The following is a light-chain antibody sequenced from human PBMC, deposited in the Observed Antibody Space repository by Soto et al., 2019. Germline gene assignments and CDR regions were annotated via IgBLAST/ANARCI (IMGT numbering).Light chain of an antibody. CDR1: QSSGSW. Sequence: DIQMTQSPSTLSASVGDRVTITCRASQSSGSWLAWYQQKPGKAPKLLIYKASTLESGAPSRFSGSGSGTEFTLTISSLQPDDFATYYCQQYNSYPWTFGQGTKVDIK. V-gene: IGKV1-5*03. J-gene: IGKJ1*01. CDR2: KAS. CDR3: QQYNSYPWT.